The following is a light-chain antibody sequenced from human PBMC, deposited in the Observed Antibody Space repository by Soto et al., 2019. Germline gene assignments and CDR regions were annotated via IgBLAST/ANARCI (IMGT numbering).Light chain of an antibody. CDR3: QQYNNWPPWT. Sequence: EIVMTQSPATLSMSPGERATLSCRASQSVSSNLAWYQQKPGQAPRLLIYGASTRATGIPARFSGSGSGTEFTLTISSLQSEDFAVYYCQQYNNWPPWTVGQGTKVDIK. CDR2: GAS. J-gene: IGKJ1*01. CDR1: QSVSSN. V-gene: IGKV3-15*01.